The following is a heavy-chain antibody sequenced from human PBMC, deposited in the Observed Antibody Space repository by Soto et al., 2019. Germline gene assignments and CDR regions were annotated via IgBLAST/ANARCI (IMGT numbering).Heavy chain of an antibody. CDR3: ARYSGNYQDAFDI. V-gene: IGHV1-3*01. J-gene: IGHJ3*02. Sequence: QVQLVQSGAEVKKPGASVKASCRASGFTFTLYSMHWVRQAPGQRLEWMGWINGGSGKTKYSKKFQGRVTIARDTSASTAYMEVSSLRSEDTAVYYCARYSGNYQDAFDIWGQGTMVTVSS. CDR1: GFTFTLYS. CDR2: INGGSGKT. D-gene: IGHD1-26*01.